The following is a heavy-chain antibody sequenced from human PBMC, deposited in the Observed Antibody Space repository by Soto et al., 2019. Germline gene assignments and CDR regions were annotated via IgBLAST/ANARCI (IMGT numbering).Heavy chain of an antibody. J-gene: IGHJ4*02. CDR3: AQGIAAAIDY. Sequence: QITLKESGPTRVKPTQTLTRTCTLSGFSRSTSGVGVGWIRRPPGKALEWLALIYWDDDKRYSPSLKSRLTITKDTSKNQVVLTMTNMDPVDTATYYCAQGIAAAIDYWGQGTLVTVSS. D-gene: IGHD6-13*01. V-gene: IGHV2-5*02. CDR2: IYWDDDK. CDR1: GFSRSTSGVG.